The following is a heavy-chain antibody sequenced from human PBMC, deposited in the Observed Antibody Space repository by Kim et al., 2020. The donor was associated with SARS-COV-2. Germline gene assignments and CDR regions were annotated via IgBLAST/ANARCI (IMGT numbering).Heavy chain of an antibody. CDR3: VREPNY. CDR2: INSDGSSI. V-gene: IGHV3-11*01. Sequence: GGSLRLSCAASGFSFSDYYMSWIRQAPGKGMEWVAYINSDGSSIKYADSVNGRFTVSRDNAKKSLSLQMNSLTPADTAVYYCVREPNYWGQGTGGTVSS. CDR1: GFSFSDYY. J-gene: IGHJ4*02.